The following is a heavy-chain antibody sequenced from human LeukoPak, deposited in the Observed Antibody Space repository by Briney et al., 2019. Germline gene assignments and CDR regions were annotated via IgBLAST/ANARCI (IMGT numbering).Heavy chain of an antibody. D-gene: IGHD5-24*01. CDR3: ARATPGGLHGYSFDY. Sequence: EASVKVSCKASGYTFKNYDINLVRQATGQGLEWMGWMNPNSGNTGFAQKFQDRVSMTRDTSINTAYMELTSLRAGDTAVYHCARATPGGLHGYSFDYWGQGTVVTVYS. CDR1: GYTFKNYD. V-gene: IGHV1-8*02. CDR2: MNPNSGNT. J-gene: IGHJ4*02.